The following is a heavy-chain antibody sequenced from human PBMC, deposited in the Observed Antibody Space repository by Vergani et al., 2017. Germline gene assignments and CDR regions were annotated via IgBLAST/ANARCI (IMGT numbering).Heavy chain of an antibody. CDR3: ADLYGDDGFSPF. CDR2: LFWDSGNI. J-gene: IGHJ4*02. D-gene: IGHD2-21*01. Sequence: EVQLVESGGGLVQPGRSLRLSCAASGFTFNDYAMHWVRQVPGKGLEWVSGLFWDSGNIGYADSVRGRFTISRDNAKNSLYLQMNNLRPEDTALYYCADLYGDDGFSPFWGQGTLVTVSS. V-gene: IGHV3-9*01. CDR1: GFTFNDYA.